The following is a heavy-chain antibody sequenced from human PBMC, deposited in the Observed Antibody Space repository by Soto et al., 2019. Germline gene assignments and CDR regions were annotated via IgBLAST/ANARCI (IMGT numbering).Heavy chain of an antibody. D-gene: IGHD4-17*01. J-gene: IGHJ5*02. CDR3: ASLVDDYGDLGWFDP. V-gene: IGHV4-30-2*01. Sequence: SSETLSLTCAVSGGSISSGGYSWSWIRQPPGKGLEWIGYIYHSGSTYYNPSLKSRVTISVDRSKNQFSLKLSSVTAADTAVYYCASLVDDYGDLGWFDPWGQGTLVTVSS. CDR1: GGSISSGGYS. CDR2: IYHSGST.